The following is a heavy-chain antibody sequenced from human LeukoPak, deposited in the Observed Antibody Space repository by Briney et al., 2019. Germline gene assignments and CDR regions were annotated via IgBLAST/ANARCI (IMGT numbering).Heavy chain of an antibody. CDR3: ARSFSGFDSDFDY. CDR2: VYHVGTT. Sequence: PSETLSLTCAVSGYSISSGYYWGWIRQPPGKGLEWIGVYHVGTTDYNPSLKSRITISMDTSKNHVSLKLSSVTAADTALYYCARSFSGFDSDFDYWGQGTLVTVSS. D-gene: IGHD5-12*01. CDR1: GYSISSGYY. J-gene: IGHJ4*02. V-gene: IGHV4-38-2*01.